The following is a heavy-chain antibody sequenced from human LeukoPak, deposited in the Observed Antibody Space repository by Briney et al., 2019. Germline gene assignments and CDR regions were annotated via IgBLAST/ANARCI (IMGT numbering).Heavy chain of an antibody. CDR2: INHSGST. V-gene: IGHV4-34*01. Sequence: SETLSLTCAVYGGSFSGYYWSWIRQPPGKGLEWIGEINHSGSTNYNPSLKSRVTTSVDTSKNQFSLKLRSVTAADTAVYYCARGSLRFLEWLPEDYFDYWGQGTLVTVSS. CDR1: GGSFSGYY. CDR3: ARGSLRFLEWLPEDYFDY. J-gene: IGHJ4*02. D-gene: IGHD3-3*01.